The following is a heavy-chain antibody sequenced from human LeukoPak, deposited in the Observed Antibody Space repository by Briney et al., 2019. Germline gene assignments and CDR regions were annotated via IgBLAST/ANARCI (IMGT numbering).Heavy chain of an antibody. J-gene: IGHJ5*02. CDR3: ARVGIVNSWYSLNWFDP. CDR1: GYTFTRYG. CDR2: ISAYNGNT. D-gene: IGHD6-13*01. Sequence: GTSVKVSCKASGYTFTRYGISWVRQAPGQGLEWMGCISAYNGNTNYAQKLQGRVTMTTDTSTSTAYMELRSLRSDDTAVYYCARVGIVNSWYSLNWFDPWGQGTLVTVSS. V-gene: IGHV1-18*01.